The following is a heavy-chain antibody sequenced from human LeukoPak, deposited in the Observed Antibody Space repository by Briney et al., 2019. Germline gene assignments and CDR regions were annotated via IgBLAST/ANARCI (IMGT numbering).Heavy chain of an antibody. CDR1: GGSISSYY. V-gene: IGHV4-4*09. D-gene: IGHD1-26*01. CDR3: ATTGGSYYYYYYYYMDV. CDR2: IYTSGST. Sequence: SETLSLTCTVSGGSISSYYWSWIRQPPGKGLEWIGYIYTSGSTNYNPSLKSRVTISVDTSKNQFSLKLSSVTAADTAVYYCATTGGSYYYYYYYYMDVWGKGTTVTVSS. J-gene: IGHJ6*03.